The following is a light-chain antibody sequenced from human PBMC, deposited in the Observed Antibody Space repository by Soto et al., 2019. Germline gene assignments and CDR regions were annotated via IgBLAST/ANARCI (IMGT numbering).Light chain of an antibody. CDR1: SSDVGGYNY. Sequence: QSALTQPASVSGSPGQSITISCAGTSSDVGGYNYVSWYQQHPGKVPRLIISDVNKRPSGVSDRFSGSKSGNTASLTISGLQAEDEADYYCASFTRSVTVVXGGGTQLTVL. V-gene: IGLV2-14*03. CDR2: DVN. J-gene: IGLJ2*01. CDR3: ASFTRSVTVV.